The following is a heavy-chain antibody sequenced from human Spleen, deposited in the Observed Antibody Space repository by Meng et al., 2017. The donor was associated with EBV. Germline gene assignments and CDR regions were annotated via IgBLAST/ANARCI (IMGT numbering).Heavy chain of an antibody. J-gene: IGHJ4*02. Sequence: QVQRQQPGPGLGKASQTPSITCAISGDSVSRNNIAWNWIRQSSSRGLEWLGRTYYRSKWYNDYAVSVKSRITINPDSSKNQFSLQLNSVTPEDTAVYYCARSSIYGDYGFDYWGQGTLVTVSS. CDR1: GDSVSRNNIA. D-gene: IGHD4-17*01. CDR3: ARSSIYGDYGFDY. CDR2: TYYRSKWYN. V-gene: IGHV6-1*01.